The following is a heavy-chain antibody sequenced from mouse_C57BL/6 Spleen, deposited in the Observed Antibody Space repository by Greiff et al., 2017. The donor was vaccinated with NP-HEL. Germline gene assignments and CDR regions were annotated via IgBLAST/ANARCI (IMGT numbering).Heavy chain of an antibody. V-gene: IGHV14-2*01. D-gene: IGHD1-1*01. CDR1: GFNIKDYY. CDR2: IDPEDGEP. Sequence: VQLKESGAELVKPGASVKLSCTASGFNIKDYYMHWVKQRTEQGLEWIGRIDPEDGEPKYAPKFQGKATITADTSSNTAYLQLSSLTSEDTAVYYCARLLRGWYFDVWGTGTTVTVSS. CDR3: ARLLRGWYFDV. J-gene: IGHJ1*03.